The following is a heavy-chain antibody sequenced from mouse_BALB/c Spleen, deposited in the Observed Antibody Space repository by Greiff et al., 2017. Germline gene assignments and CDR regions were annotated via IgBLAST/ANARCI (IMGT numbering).Heavy chain of an antibody. D-gene: IGHD2-3*01. CDR3: ARSEDGYYWFAY. Sequence: VQLQQSGPELVKPGASVKMSCKASGYTFTDYVISWVKQRTGQGLEWIGEIYPGSGSTYYNEKFKGKATLTADKSSNTAYMQLSSLTSEDSAVYFCARSEDGYYWFAYWGQGTLVTVSA. J-gene: IGHJ3*01. CDR1: GYTFTDYV. V-gene: IGHV1-77*01. CDR2: IYPGSGST.